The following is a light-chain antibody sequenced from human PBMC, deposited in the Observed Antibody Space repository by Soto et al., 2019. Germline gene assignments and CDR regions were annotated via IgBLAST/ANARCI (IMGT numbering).Light chain of an antibody. J-gene: IGKJ2*01. CDR2: DAS. CDR1: QRVSRY. CDR3: QQRSNWPPGYT. V-gene: IGKV3-11*01. Sequence: EIVLTQSPATLSLSPGEGATLSSRASQRVSRYLAWYQQKPGQPPRLLIYDASSKATGTPARFIGSGSGTAFTLTISSLEAEDFAVYYCQQRSNWPPGYTFGQGTKLEIK.